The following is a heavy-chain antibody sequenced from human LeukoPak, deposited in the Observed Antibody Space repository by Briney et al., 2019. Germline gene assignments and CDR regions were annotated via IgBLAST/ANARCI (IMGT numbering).Heavy chain of an antibody. CDR1: GFTFSSYG. J-gene: IGHJ4*02. D-gene: IGHD1-1*01. V-gene: IGHV3-30*18. CDR2: ISYDGSNK. Sequence: PGGSLRLSCAASGFTFSSYGMHWVRQAPGKGLEGVAVISYDGSNKYYADSVKGRFTISRDNSKNTLYLQMNSLRAADTAVYYCAKEKQLEPFDYWGQGTLVTVSS. CDR3: AKEKQLEPFDY.